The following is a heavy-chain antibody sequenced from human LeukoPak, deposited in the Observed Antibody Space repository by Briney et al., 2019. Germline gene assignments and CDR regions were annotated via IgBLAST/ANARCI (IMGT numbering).Heavy chain of an antibody. CDR1: GFTFSSYS. D-gene: IGHD1-1*01. V-gene: IGHV3-30*03. CDR3: AREEYNSPGTWNY. CDR2: ISYDGSDK. J-gene: IGHJ4*02. Sequence: PGGSLRLSCAASGFTFSSYSMNWVRQAPGKGLEWVAVISYDGSDKYYADSVKGRFTISRGNSKNTLYLQMNSLRAEDTGVYYCAREEYNSPGTWNYWGRGTLVTVSS.